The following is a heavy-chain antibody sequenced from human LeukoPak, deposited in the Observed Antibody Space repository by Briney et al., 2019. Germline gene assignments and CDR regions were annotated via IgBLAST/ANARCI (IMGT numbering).Heavy chain of an antibody. V-gene: IGHV2-5*02. CDR1: GCSISSHGVA. CDR2: IYWDDDK. Sequence: SGPTLVKPTQTLTLTCTFSGCSISSHGVAVGWIRQPPGKALEWLALIYWDDDKRYSPSLKTRLTITKDNSKNHMVLTMSNVDPVDTATYFCAHSYSSSWYFVDRWGQGILVTVSS. J-gene: IGHJ5*02. D-gene: IGHD6-13*01. CDR3: AHSYSSSWYFVDR.